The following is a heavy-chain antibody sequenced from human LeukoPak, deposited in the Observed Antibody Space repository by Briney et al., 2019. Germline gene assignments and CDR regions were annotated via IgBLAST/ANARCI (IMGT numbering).Heavy chain of an antibody. CDR3: ARAYCSSTSCFG. J-gene: IGHJ4*02. CDR2: ISYRRRAM. V-gene: IGHV3-48*01. D-gene: IGHD2-2*01. Sequence: PGGSLRLSCAASGFTFSSYNMNWVREAPEKGLERGSFISYRRRAMYDADSVKGRLPISRDNFKASLYLQMDSLRAEDTAVYYCARAYCSSTSCFGWGQGTLVTVSS. CDR1: GFTFSSYN.